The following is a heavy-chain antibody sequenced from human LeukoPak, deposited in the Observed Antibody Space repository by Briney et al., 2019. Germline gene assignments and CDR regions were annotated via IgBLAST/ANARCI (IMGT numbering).Heavy chain of an antibody. CDR1: GGSISSYY. D-gene: IGHD3-3*01. CDR2: IYYSGST. V-gene: IGHV4-59*01. CDR3: ARHGNYDFWSGYYTGVYFDY. Sequence: SETLSLTCTVSGGSISSYYWSWIRQPPGKGLEWIGYIYYSGSTNYNPSLKSRVTISVDTSKNQFSLKLSSVTAADTAVYYCARHGNYDFWSGYYTGVYFDYWGQGTLVTVSS. J-gene: IGHJ4*02.